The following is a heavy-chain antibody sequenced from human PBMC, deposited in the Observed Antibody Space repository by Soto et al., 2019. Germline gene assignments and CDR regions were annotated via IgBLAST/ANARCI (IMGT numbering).Heavy chain of an antibody. Sequence: KTSETLSLTCTVSGGSISSGDYYWSWIRQPPGKGLEWIGYIYYSASTYYNPSLKSRVTISVDTSKNQFSLKLSSVTAADTAVYYCARERRGVIIIPHYYYYGMDVWGQGTTVTVSS. CDR3: ARERRGVIIIPHYYYYGMDV. CDR2: IYYSAST. V-gene: IGHV4-30-4*01. J-gene: IGHJ6*02. CDR1: GGSISSGDYY. D-gene: IGHD3-10*01.